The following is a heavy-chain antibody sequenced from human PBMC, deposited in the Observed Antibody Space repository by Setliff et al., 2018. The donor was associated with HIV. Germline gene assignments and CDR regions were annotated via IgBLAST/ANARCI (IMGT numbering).Heavy chain of an antibody. CDR3: ARHSIPGDPRYSSSWYY. D-gene: IGHD6-13*01. J-gene: IGHJ4*02. V-gene: IGHV5-51*01. CDR2: IYPGDSDT. Sequence: GESLKISCKGSEYSFTNNWIGWVRQMPGKGLEWMGIIYPGDSDTRYSPSFQGQVTLSADKSISTAYLQWSSLKASDTAMYYCARHSIPGDPRYSSSWYYWGQGTLVTVSS. CDR1: EYSFTNNW.